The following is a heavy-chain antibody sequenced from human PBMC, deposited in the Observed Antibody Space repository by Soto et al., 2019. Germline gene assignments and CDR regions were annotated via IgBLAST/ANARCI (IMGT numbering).Heavy chain of an antibody. Sequence: QVQLQESGPGLVKPSETLSLTCTVSGGSISSYYWSWIRQPPGKGLEWIGYIYYSGSTKYNPSLKSRVTTSVDTSKNQFSLKLSSVTAADTAVYYCARAWGRVFDYWGQGTLVTVSS. CDR3: ARAWGRVFDY. D-gene: IGHD3-16*01. V-gene: IGHV4-59*01. CDR1: GGSISSYY. J-gene: IGHJ4*02. CDR2: IYYSGST.